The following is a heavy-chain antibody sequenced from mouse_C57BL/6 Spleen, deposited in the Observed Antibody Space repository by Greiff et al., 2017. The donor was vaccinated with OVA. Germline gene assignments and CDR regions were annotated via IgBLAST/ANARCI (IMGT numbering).Heavy chain of an antibody. CDR2: IDPSDSHT. J-gene: IGHJ2*01. V-gene: IGHV1-69*01. CDR1: GYTFTSYW. CDR3: ARFGYYFDY. Sequence: QQSCTAPGYTFTSYWMHWVKQRSGHGLEWIGEIDPSDSHTNYNQKFKGKSTLTVDKSSSTAYMQLSSLTSEDSAVYYCARFGYYFDYWGQGTTLTVSS.